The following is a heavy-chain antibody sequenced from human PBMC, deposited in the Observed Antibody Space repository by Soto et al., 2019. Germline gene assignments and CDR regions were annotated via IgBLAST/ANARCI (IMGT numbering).Heavy chain of an antibody. V-gene: IGHV4-39*01. CDR1: GDSVTSKDYY. CDR3: ARQYASGRWAFDL. Sequence: QLQLQESGPGLVRPSETLSLICYVSGDSVTSKDYYWGWIRQPPGKGLEWIGRIHYSAKDYYNLSLQSRLTTSVDTSKNQFTLTLSSVTAADTAVYYCARQYASGRWAFDLWGQGTMVTVSS. CDR2: IHYSAKD. D-gene: IGHD2-15*01. J-gene: IGHJ3*01.